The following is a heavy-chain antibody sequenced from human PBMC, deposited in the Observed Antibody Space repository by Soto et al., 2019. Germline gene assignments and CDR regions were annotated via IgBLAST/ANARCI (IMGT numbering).Heavy chain of an antibody. CDR1: GFNFKNYA. J-gene: IGHJ4*02. CDR3: AKMDRIRDYLPLVAY. Sequence: GGSLRLSCAASGFNFKNYAMHWVRQAPGKGLEWVTLISEDGSQKSFADSVKGRFTVSRDNSKNTVFLQMNSLKPEDTAVYYCAKMDRIRDYLPLVAYWGQGTLVTVSS. CDR2: ISEDGSQK. V-gene: IGHV3-30*18. D-gene: IGHD4-17*01.